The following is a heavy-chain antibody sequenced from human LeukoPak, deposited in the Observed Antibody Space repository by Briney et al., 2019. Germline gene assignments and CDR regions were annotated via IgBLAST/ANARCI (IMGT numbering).Heavy chain of an antibody. CDR2: INASGGTT. J-gene: IGHJ4*02. CDR3: AKERQTPRIAAADGADY. D-gene: IGHD6-13*01. Sequence: GGSLRLSCAASGFTFSSYAMSWVRQAPGKGLEWVSAINASGGTTYYADSVKGRFPISRDNSKNKLYLQMHSLSAEDTAVYYCAKERQTPRIAAADGADYWGQGTLVTVSS. CDR1: GFTFSSYA. V-gene: IGHV3-23*01.